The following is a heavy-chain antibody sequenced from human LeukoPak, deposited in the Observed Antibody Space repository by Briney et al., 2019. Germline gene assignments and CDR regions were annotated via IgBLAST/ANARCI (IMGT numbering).Heavy chain of an antibody. J-gene: IGHJ3*02. CDR1: GGSISSYY. D-gene: IGHD3-16*02. CDR3: ARAPYRDDAFDI. Sequence: SETLSLTCTVSGGSISSYYWSWIRQPPGKGLEWIEYIYYSGSTNYNPSLKSRVTISIDTSKNQFSLKLSSVTAADTAVYYCARAPYRDDAFDIWGQGTMVTVSS. V-gene: IGHV4-59*01. CDR2: IYYSGST.